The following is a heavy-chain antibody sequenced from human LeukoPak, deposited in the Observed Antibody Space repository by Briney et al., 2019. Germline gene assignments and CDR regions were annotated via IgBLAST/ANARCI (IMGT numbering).Heavy chain of an antibody. CDR1: GFTFSDYY. V-gene: IGHV3-11*04. Sequence: GGSLRLSCAASGFTFSDYYMSWIRQAPGKGLEWVSYISSSGSTIYYADSVKGRFTISRDNAKNSLYLQMNSLRAGDTAVYYCAREWEDIVVVPAAMPFWFDPWGQGTLVTVSS. CDR3: AREWEDIVVVPAAMPFWFDP. D-gene: IGHD2-2*01. J-gene: IGHJ5*02. CDR2: ISSSGSTI.